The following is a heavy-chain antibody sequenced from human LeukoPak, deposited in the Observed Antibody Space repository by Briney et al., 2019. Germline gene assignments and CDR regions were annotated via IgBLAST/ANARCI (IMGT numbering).Heavy chain of an antibody. CDR1: GYIFTSFG. J-gene: IGHJ4*02. Sequence: ASVKVSCKASGYIFTSFGISWVRQAPGQGLEWMGWISTYNDNTHYAQKLQDRVSMTTDTSTSTAYMELRSLRSDDTAVYYCARDGEWELLGYRDYWGQGTLVTVSS. CDR3: ARDGEWELLGYRDY. V-gene: IGHV1-18*01. CDR2: ISTYNDNT. D-gene: IGHD1-26*01.